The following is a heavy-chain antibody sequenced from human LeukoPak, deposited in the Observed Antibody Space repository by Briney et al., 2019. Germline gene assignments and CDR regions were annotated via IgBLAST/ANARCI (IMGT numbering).Heavy chain of an antibody. CDR2: IYHSGST. V-gene: IGHV4-4*02. D-gene: IGHD6-19*01. CDR3: ARVRSAVAGGIDY. J-gene: IGHJ4*02. CDR1: GGSISSSNW. Sequence: SETLSLTCAVSGGSISSSNWWSLVRQPPGKGLEWIGEIYHSGSTNYNPSLKSRVTISVDKSKNQFSLKLSSVTAADTAVYYCARVRSAVAGGIDYWGQGTLVTVSS.